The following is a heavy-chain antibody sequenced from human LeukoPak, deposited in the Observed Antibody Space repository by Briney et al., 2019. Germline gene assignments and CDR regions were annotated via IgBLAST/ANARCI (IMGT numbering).Heavy chain of an antibody. Sequence: PGGSLRLSCAASGFTFSSYDMTWVRQAPGRGLEWVSSIRPSGDNTYYGDSVKGRFTISRDNSKNTLYLQMNSLRAEDAAVYYCAKRRYYDSSGTFDYWGQGTLVTVSS. CDR1: GFTFSSYD. D-gene: IGHD3-22*01. J-gene: IGHJ4*02. CDR2: IRPSGDNT. CDR3: AKRRYYDSSGTFDY. V-gene: IGHV3-23*01.